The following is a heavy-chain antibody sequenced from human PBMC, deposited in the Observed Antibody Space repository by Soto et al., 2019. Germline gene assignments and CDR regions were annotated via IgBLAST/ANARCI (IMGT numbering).Heavy chain of an antibody. Sequence: QVQLVESGGGVVQPGRSLRLSCAASGFTFSSYGMHWVRQAPGKGLEWVAVISHDGSNKYYGDSVKGRFTISRDNSKKALYLQMNSLRAADTAVYYCAKDNCISTSCYRLYNWFDPWGQGTLVTVSS. CDR1: GFTFSSYG. D-gene: IGHD2-2*01. V-gene: IGHV3-30*18. J-gene: IGHJ5*02. CDR3: AKDNCISTSCYRLYNWFDP. CDR2: ISHDGSNK.